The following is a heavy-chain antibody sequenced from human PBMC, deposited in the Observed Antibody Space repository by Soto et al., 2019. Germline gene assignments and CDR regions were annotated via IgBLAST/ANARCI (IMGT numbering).Heavy chain of an antibody. J-gene: IGHJ4*02. V-gene: IGHV3-73*02. D-gene: IGHD1-26*01. CDR3: ARDHPGSYF. CDR1: GFTFSGST. Sequence: EVQLVESGGGLVQPGGSLTLSCATSGFTFSGSTIHWVRQASGKGLEWVGRTRSKTYSYATAYAASVKGRFTISRDDSQRTAYLQMNSLKTEDTAVYYCARDHPGSYFWGQGTLVTVSS. CDR2: TRSKTYSYAT.